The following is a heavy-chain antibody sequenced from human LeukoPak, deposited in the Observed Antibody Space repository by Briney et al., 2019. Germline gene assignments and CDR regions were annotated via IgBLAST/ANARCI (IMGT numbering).Heavy chain of an antibody. D-gene: IGHD3-22*01. CDR3: ARARGYSYDSSGYSFFDS. CDR1: GHTFTGYY. V-gene: IGHV1-2*02. J-gene: IGHJ4*02. CDR2: INHTSGDT. Sequence: ASVKVSCKAAGHTFTGYYMHWVRQAPGRGLEWMGWINHTSGDTNYVQEFQGRVTMSRDTYISTAYMELSRMRSDDTAVYSSARARGYSYDSSGYSFFDSWGQGTLVTVSS.